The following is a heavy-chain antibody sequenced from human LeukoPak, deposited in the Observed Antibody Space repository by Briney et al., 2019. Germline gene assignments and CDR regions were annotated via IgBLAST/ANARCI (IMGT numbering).Heavy chain of an antibody. V-gene: IGHV4-30-2*05. J-gene: IGHJ4*02. D-gene: IGHD4-23*01. CDR2: IYHSGST. CDR1: GGSISSGGYS. Sequence: SETLSLTCAVSGGSISSGGYSWSWIRQPPGKGLEWIGYIYHSGSTYYNPSLKSRVTISVDTSKNQFSLKLSSVTAADTAVYYCARGAVDYGGFFDYWGQGTLVTVSS. CDR3: ARGAVDYGGFFDY.